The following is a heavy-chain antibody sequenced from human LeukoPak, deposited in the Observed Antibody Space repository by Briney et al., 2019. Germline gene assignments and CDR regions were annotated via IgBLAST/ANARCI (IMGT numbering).Heavy chain of an antibody. Sequence: GGSLRLSCEGSGFSLSAYNMNWVRQAPGKGLESVSYISSSSATIFYADSVKGRFTISRDNAKNSLYLQMNSLRPEDTAVYYCAKLRGAQLRYFDVDYWGQGTLVTVSS. CDR1: GFSLSAYN. J-gene: IGHJ4*02. D-gene: IGHD3-9*01. CDR3: AKLRGAQLRYFDVDY. V-gene: IGHV3-48*01. CDR2: ISSSSATI.